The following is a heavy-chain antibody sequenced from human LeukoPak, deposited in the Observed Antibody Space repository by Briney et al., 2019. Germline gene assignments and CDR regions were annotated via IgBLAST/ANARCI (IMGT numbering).Heavy chain of an antibody. CDR3: ARDHRADDGYNYRGLDP. Sequence: PSQTLSLTCTVSGGSISSGDYYWSWIRQPPGKGLEWIGYIYYSGSTYYNPSLKSRVTISVDTSKNQFSLKLSSVTAADTAVYYCARDHRADDGYNYRGLDPWGQGTLVTVSS. D-gene: IGHD5-24*01. J-gene: IGHJ5*02. CDR2: IYYSGST. CDR1: GGSISSGDYY. V-gene: IGHV4-30-4*01.